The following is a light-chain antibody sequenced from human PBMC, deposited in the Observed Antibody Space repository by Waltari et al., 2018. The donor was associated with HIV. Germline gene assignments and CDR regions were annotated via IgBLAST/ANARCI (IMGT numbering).Light chain of an antibody. CDR3: AAWDDSLNVWV. Sequence: QSALTQPPSASGSPGQSVTISCTGTSNDIGGYNSVSWYQQHPGKAPKVIIYEVTKRPSGIPDRFSGSKSGTSASLAISGLQSEDEADYYCAAWDDSLNVWVFGGGTKLTVL. CDR1: SNDIGGYNS. J-gene: IGLJ3*02. CDR2: EVT. V-gene: IGLV2-8*01.